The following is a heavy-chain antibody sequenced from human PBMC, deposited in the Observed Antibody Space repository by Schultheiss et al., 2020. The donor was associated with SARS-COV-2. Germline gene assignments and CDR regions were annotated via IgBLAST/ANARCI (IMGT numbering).Heavy chain of an antibody. CDR3: ARGLTYYDFWSGYSLFDY. Sequence: GGSLRLSCAASGFTFSGSAMHWVRQAPGKGLEYVSAISSNGGSTYYADSVKGRFTISRDNAKNTLYLQMNSLRDEDTAVYYCARGLTYYDFWSGYSLFDYWGQGTLVTVSS. J-gene: IGHJ4*02. D-gene: IGHD3-3*01. CDR2: ISSNGGST. CDR1: GFTFSGSA. V-gene: IGHV3-64*04.